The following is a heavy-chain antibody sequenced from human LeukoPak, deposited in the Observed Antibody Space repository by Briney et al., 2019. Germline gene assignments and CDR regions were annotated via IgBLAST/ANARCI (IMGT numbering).Heavy chain of an antibody. V-gene: IGHV4-38-2*02. D-gene: IGHD3-16*01. CDR1: GYSISSGYY. CDR3: ARGVGLTQGGAFDF. CDR2: IYHSGST. Sequence: SETLSLTCTVSGYSISSGYYWGWMRQTPGKGLEGIGSIYHSGSTHYKSSLKSRVTISVDTSKNQLSLKLTSVTAADTAVYYCARGVGLTQGGAFDFWGQGTLVTVSS. J-gene: IGHJ4*02.